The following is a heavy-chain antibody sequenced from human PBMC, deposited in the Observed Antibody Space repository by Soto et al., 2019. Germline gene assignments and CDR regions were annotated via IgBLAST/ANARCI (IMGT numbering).Heavy chain of an antibody. CDR1: GFTFSSYW. V-gene: IGHV3-7*01. J-gene: IGHJ6*03. D-gene: IGHD3-3*01. CDR3: ARSVIYDRFLEWLQPYYYYYMDV. Sequence: GGSLRLSCAASGFTFSSYWMSWVRQAPGKGLEWVANIKQDGSEKYYVDSVKGRFTISRDNAKNSLYLQMNSLRAEDTAVYYCARSVIYDRFLEWLQPYYYYYMDVWGKGTTVTVSS. CDR2: IKQDGSEK.